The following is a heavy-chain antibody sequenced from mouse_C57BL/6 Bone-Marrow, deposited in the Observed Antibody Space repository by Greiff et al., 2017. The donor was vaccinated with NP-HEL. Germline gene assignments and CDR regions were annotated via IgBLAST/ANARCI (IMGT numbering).Heavy chain of an antibody. J-gene: IGHJ4*01. V-gene: IGHV2-3*01. CDR1: GFSLTSYG. CDR3: AKKGVVATDYAMDY. D-gene: IGHD1-1*01. Sequence: QVHLPESGPGLGAPSQSLSIPCTVSGFSLTSYGVSWVRQPPGKGLEWLGVIWGDGSTNYHSALISRLSISKDNSKSQVFLKLNSLQTDDTATYYCAKKGVVATDYAMDYWGQGTSVTVSS. CDR2: IWGDGST.